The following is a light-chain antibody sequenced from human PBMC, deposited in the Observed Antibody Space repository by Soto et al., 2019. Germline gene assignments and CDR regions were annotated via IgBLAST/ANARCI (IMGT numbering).Light chain of an antibody. V-gene: IGKV3-20*01. CDR3: QQYGSSPYT. CDR2: GAS. CDR1: QSVSSSY. Sequence: EIVLTQSPGTLSLSPGERATLSCRASQSVSSSYLARYQQKPGQAPRLLIYGASSRATGIPDRFSGSGSGTDFTLTISRLEPEDLAVYYCQQYGSSPYTFGQGNKLEIK. J-gene: IGKJ2*01.